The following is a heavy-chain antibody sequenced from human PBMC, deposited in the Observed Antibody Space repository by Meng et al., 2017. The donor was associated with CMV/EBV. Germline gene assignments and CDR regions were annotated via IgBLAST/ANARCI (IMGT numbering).Heavy chain of an antibody. CDR1: GFTFSDYY. J-gene: IGHJ5*02. D-gene: IGHD6-13*01. Sequence: GESLKISCAASGFTFSDYYMSWIRQAPGKGLEWVSYISSSGSTIYYADSVKGRFTISRDNAKNSLYLQMNSLRAEDTAVYYCARGPSSYSSSWYRWFDPWGQGTLVTVSS. V-gene: IGHV3-11*04. CDR2: ISSSGSTI. CDR3: ARGPSSYSSSWYRWFDP.